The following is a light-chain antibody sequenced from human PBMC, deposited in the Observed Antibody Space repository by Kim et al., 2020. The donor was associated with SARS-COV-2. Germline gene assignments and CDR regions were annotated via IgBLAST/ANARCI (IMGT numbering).Light chain of an antibody. Sequence: ELTQPPSASGTPGQRVTISCSGSGSNSGSNGVNWYQRFPGTAPKLLIYGNNLRPSGVPDRITGSKSGTSASLAISGLQSEDEANYYCAAWDDSLKVLLFGGGTQLTVL. CDR1: GSNSGSNG. V-gene: IGLV1-44*01. CDR3: AAWDDSLKVLL. CDR2: GNN. J-gene: IGLJ2*01.